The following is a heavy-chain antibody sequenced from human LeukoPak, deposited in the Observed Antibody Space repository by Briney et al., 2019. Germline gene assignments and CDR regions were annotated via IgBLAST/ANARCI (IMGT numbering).Heavy chain of an antibody. CDR2: IIPIFGTA. V-gene: IGHV1-69*13. J-gene: IGHJ3*02. CDR3: ARPNCGGDCYSDRGAFDI. Sequence: ASVKVSCKASGYTFTSYYMHWVRQAPGQGLEWMGGIIPIFGTANYAQKFQGRVTITADESTSTVYMELSSLRSEDTAVYYCARPNCGGDCYSDRGAFDIWGQGTMVTVSS. D-gene: IGHD2-21*02. CDR1: GYTFTSYY.